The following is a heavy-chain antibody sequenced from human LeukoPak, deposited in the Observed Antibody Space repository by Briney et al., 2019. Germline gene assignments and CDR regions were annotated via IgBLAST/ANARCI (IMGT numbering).Heavy chain of an antibody. CDR1: GFTFTTYT. CDR3: ARVASYYYDSSGYNKGGYDH. J-gene: IGHJ4*02. V-gene: IGHV3-64D*09. Sequence: GGSLRLSCSASGFTFTTYTMHWVRQAPGKGLEYVSSISSGSSTFYADSVKGRFTISRENSKNTLYLQMSSLRAEDTSVYYCARVASYYYDSSGYNKGGYDHWGQGTLVTVPS. CDR2: ISSGSST. D-gene: IGHD3-22*01.